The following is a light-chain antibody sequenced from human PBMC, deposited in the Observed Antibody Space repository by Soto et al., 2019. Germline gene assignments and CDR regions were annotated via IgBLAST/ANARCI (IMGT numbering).Light chain of an antibody. CDR2: TND. CDR3: AAWDDNVKGPV. Sequence: QSVLTQPPSASGTPGQRVTISCSGSNSNIGSNTVNWYQQLPGTAPKLLIHTNDQRPSGVPDRFSGSKSGTSASLAVSGLQSEDEAAYHCAAWDDNVKGPVFGGGTKVTVL. V-gene: IGLV1-44*01. J-gene: IGLJ3*02. CDR1: NSNIGSNT.